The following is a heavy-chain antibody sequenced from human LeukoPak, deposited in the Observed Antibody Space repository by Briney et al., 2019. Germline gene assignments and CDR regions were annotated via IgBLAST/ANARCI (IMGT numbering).Heavy chain of an antibody. CDR2: IHYSGNT. CDR3: ARIITENLRRFDY. V-gene: IGHV4-39*01. Sequence: KTSETLSLTCTVSGGSISSSSYYWGWIRQPPGKGLEWIGSIHYSGNTYYNPSLKSRVTISVDTSKNQFSLKLSSVTAADTAVYYCARIITENLRRFDYWGQGTLVTVSS. CDR1: GGSISSSSYY. J-gene: IGHJ4*02. D-gene: IGHD1-20*01.